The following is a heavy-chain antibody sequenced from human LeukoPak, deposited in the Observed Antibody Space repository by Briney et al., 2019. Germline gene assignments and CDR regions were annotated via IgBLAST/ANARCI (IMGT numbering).Heavy chain of an antibody. Sequence: PGGSLRLSCAASGFTFSSYAMHWVRQAPGKGLEWVAVISYDGSNKYYADSVKGRFTISRDNARNSLYLQMNSLRAEDTAVYYCAREGYCSGDTCYQDDAFDIWGQGTMVTISS. CDR2: ISYDGSNK. D-gene: IGHD2-15*01. CDR1: GFTFSSYA. CDR3: AREGYCSGDTCYQDDAFDI. V-gene: IGHV3-30*04. J-gene: IGHJ3*02.